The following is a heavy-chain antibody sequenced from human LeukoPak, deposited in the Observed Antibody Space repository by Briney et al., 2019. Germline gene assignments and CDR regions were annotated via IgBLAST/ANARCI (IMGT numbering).Heavy chain of an antibody. CDR2: ISAYNGNT. CDR1: GYTFTSYG. D-gene: IGHD6-19*01. J-gene: IGHJ4*02. CDR3: ATLPIAVARLYYFDY. Sequence: ASVKVSCKASGYTFTSYGISWVRQAPGQGLEWLGWISAYNGNTNYAQKLQGRVTMTTDTSTSTAYMELRSLRSDDTAVYYCATLPIAVARLYYFDYWGQGTLVTVSS. V-gene: IGHV1-18*01.